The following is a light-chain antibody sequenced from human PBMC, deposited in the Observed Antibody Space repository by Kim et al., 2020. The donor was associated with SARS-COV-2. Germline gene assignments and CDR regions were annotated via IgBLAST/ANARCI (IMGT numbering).Light chain of an antibody. CDR3: QVWDSSSDHVV. J-gene: IGLJ2*01. CDR1: NIGSKS. V-gene: IGLV3-21*04. CDR2: YDS. Sequence: QGQTARITCGGNNIGSKSVHWYQQKPGQAPVLVIYYDSDRPSGIPERFSGSNSGNTATLTISRVEAGDEADYYCQVWDSSSDHVVFGGGTQLTVL.